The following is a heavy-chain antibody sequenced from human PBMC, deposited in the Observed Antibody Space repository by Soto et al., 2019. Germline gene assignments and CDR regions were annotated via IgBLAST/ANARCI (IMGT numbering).Heavy chain of an antibody. CDR3: ARGSITIFGVVIRDSYGMDV. CDR1: GYTFTSYD. V-gene: IGHV1-8*01. CDR2: MNPNSGNT. J-gene: IGHJ6*02. Sequence: QVQLVQSGAEVKKPGASVKVSCKASGYTFTSYDINWVRQATGQGLEWMGWMNPNSGNTGYAQKFQGRVTMTRNTSISTAYMGLSSLRSEDTAGYYCARGSITIFGVVIRDSYGMDVWGQGPTVTVSS. D-gene: IGHD3-3*01.